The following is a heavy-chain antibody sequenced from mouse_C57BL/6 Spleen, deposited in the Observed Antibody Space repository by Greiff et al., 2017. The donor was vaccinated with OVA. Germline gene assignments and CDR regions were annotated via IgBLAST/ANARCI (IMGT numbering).Heavy chain of an antibody. D-gene: IGHD1-1*01. CDR3: ARDGGVLRSFAY. J-gene: IGHJ3*01. CDR2: ISDGGSYT. Sequence: EVKLVESGGGLVKPGGSLKLSCAASGFTFSSYAMSWVRQTPEKRLEWVATISDGGSYTYYPDNVKGRFTISRDNAKNNLYLQMSHLKSGDTAMYYCARDGGVLRSFAYWGQGTLVTVSA. V-gene: IGHV5-4*01. CDR1: GFTFSSYA.